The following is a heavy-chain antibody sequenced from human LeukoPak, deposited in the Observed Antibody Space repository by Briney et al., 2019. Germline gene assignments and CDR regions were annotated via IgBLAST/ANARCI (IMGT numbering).Heavy chain of an antibody. D-gene: IGHD1-14*01. CDR1: GFTFSSYW. CDR2: IKQDGSEK. V-gene: IGHV3-7*01. Sequence: GGSLRLSCAASGFTFSSYWMSWVRQAPGKGLEWVANIKQDGSEKYYVDSVKGRFTISRDNAKNSLYLQMNSLRAEDTAVYYCARQPSPYYYYYMDVWGKGTTVTVSS. CDR3: ARQPSPYYYYYMDV. J-gene: IGHJ6*03.